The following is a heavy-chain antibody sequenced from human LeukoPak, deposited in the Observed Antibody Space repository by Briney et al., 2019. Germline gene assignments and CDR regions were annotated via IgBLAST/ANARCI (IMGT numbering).Heavy chain of an antibody. CDR3: ARDIYTYYYYGMDV. D-gene: IGHD3-16*01. J-gene: IGHJ6*02. CDR2: IYYSGST. V-gene: IGHV4-30-4*01. CDR1: GGSISSGDYY. Sequence: SQTLSLTCTVSGGSISSGDYYWSWIRQPPGKGLEWIGYIYYSGSTYYNPSLKSRVTISVDTSKNQFSLKLSSVTAADTAVYYCARDIYTYYYYGMDVWGQGTTVTVSS.